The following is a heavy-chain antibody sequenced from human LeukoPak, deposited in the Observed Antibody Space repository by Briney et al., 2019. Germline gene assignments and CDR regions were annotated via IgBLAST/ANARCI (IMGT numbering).Heavy chain of an antibody. CDR3: ARGQNGGWYIHDY. Sequence: SETLSLTCAVYGGSFSGYYWSWFRQPPRKGREWIGEMNHSGSTTYSPSLKSRVIVSVDTSKNQFYLKLSSVTAADTAVYYGARGQNGGWYIHDYWGQGTLVTVS. CDR2: MNHSGST. J-gene: IGHJ4*02. CDR1: GGSFSGYY. D-gene: IGHD6-19*01. V-gene: IGHV4-34*01.